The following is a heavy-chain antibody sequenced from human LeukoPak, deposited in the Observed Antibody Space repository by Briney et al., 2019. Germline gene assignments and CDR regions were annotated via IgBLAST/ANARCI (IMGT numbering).Heavy chain of an antibody. J-gene: IGHJ4*02. CDR1: GFTFSNYN. D-gene: IGHD2-8*02. CDR3: ARDSPYGTAGY. V-gene: IGHV3-21*01. CDR2: ISSSSSYI. Sequence: PGGSLRLSYAASGFTFSNYNMNWVRQAPGEGLEWVSSISSSSSYIYYADSVKGRFTISRDNTKNSLYLQMNSLRAEDTAVYYCARDSPYGTAGYWGQGTLVTVSS.